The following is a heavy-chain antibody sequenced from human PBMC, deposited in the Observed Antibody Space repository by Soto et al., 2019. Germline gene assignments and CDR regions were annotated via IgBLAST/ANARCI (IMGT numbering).Heavy chain of an antibody. D-gene: IGHD5-18*01. CDR2: ISYDGSNK. CDR1: GFTFSSYG. V-gene: IGHV3-30*18. CDR3: ANGNGVIQLWQIDY. Sequence: QVPLVESGGGVVQPGRSLRLSCAASGFTFSSYGMHWVRQAPGKGLEWVAVISYDGSNKYYADSVKGRFTISRDNSKNTLYLQMNSLRAEDTAVYYCANGNGVIQLWQIDYWGQGTLVTVSS. J-gene: IGHJ4*02.